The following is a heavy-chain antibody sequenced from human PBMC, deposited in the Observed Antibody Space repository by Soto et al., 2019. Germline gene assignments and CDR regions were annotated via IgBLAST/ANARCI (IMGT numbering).Heavy chain of an antibody. Sequence: QVQLVESGGGVVQPGRSLRLSCAASGFTFSSYAMHWVRQAPGKGLEWVAVISYDGSNKYYADSVKGRFTISRDNSKNTLYLQMNILRAEDTAVYYCAREEARVSYDYVWGSYLDYWGQGTLVTVSS. CDR1: GFTFSSYA. J-gene: IGHJ4*02. D-gene: IGHD3-16*02. CDR3: AREEARVSYDYVWGSYLDY. V-gene: IGHV3-30-3*01. CDR2: ISYDGSNK.